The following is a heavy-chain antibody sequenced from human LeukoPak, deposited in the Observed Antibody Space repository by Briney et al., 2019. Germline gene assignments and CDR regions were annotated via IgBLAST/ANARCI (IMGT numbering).Heavy chain of an antibody. J-gene: IGHJ4*02. V-gene: IGHV4-59*01. Sequence: SETLSLTCTVSGGSISSFYWSWIRQPPGKGPEWIGYIYYSGSTNYNPSLKSRVTISVDTSKNQFSLKLSSVTAADTAVYYCARGDWFLNYWGQGTLVTVSS. CDR3: ARGDWFLNY. CDR2: IYYSGST. CDR1: GGSISSFY. D-gene: IGHD3-9*01.